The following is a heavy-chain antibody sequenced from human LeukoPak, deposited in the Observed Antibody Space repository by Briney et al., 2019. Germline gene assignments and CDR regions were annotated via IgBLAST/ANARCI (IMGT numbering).Heavy chain of an antibody. CDR2: ISSSASTI. D-gene: IGHD5-18*01. J-gene: IGHJ3*02. Sequence: GGSLRLSCAASGFTFSDYYMSWIRQAPGKGLEWVSYISSSASTIYYADSVEGRFSISRDNTKNSLYLQMNSLRAEDTAVYYCARDWRIQLWADAFDIWGQGTMVTVSS. CDR3: ARDWRIQLWADAFDI. V-gene: IGHV3-11*04. CDR1: GFTFSDYY.